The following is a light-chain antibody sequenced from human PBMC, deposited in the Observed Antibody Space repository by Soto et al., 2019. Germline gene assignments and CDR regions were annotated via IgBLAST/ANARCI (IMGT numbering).Light chain of an antibody. J-gene: IGKJ3*01. Sequence: EIVMTQSPATLSVSPGERATLSCRASQSVSSKLGWYQQKPGQAPRLLIYGASIRATGIPARFSGSGSGTEFTLTISSLQSEDFAVDYCQQYNNWPRTFGPGTKVDI. CDR3: QQYNNWPRT. CDR1: QSVSSK. CDR2: GAS. V-gene: IGKV3-15*01.